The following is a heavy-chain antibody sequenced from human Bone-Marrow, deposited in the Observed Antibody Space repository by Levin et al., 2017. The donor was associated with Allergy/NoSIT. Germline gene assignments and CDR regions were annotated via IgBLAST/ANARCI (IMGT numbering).Heavy chain of an antibody. V-gene: IGHV3-30*04. CDR2: ISYDGSNK. D-gene: IGHD6-19*01. CDR3: ARHIAVAGLDY. Sequence: PGGSLRLSCAASGFTFSSYAMHWVRQAPGKGLEWVAVISYDGSNKYYADSVKGRFTISRDNSKNTLYLQMNSLRAEDTAVYYCARHIAVAGLDYWGQGTLVTVSS. CDR1: GFTFSSYA. J-gene: IGHJ4*02.